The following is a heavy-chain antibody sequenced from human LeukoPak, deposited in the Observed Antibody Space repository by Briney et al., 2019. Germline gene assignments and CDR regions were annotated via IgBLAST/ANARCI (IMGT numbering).Heavy chain of an antibody. D-gene: IGHD5-18*01. CDR3: ARVGYSYGRGGIDY. CDR2: IYYSGST. CDR1: GGSISSSSYY. Sequence: SETLSLTCTVSGGSISSSSYYWGWIRQPPGKGLEWIGSIYYSGSTYYNPSLKSRVTISVDTSKNQFSLKLSSVTAADTAVYYCARVGYSYGRGGIDYWGQGTLVTVSS. J-gene: IGHJ4*02. V-gene: IGHV4-39*07.